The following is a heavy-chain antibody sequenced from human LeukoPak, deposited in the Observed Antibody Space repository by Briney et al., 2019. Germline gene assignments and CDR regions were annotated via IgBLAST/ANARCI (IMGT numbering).Heavy chain of an antibody. D-gene: IGHD2-2*01. Sequence: GGSLRLSCAASGFTFSNAWMSWVRQAPGKGLEWVGRIKSKTDGGTTDYAAPVKGRFTISRDDSKNTLYLQMNSLKTEDTAVYYCTTVIGDIVVVPAHISYYYYMDVWGKGTTVTVSS. CDR3: TTVIGDIVVVPAHISYYYYMDV. CDR2: IKSKTDGGTT. V-gene: IGHV3-15*01. J-gene: IGHJ6*03. CDR1: GFTFSNAW.